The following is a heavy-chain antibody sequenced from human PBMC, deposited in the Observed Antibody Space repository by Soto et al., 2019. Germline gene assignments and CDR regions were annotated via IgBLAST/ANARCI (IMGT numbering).Heavy chain of an antibody. V-gene: IGHV4-59*08. CDR1: GDSISPHY. D-gene: IGHD3-22*01. CDR3: NTGTYYSDLRVFDY. CDR2: IHYSGSA. J-gene: IGHJ4*02. Sequence: GSLFLTNAVSGDSISPHYWNWVRHPPGKGLEFIGYIHYSGSAVYNPSLKSRVTISLDTSKNQFSLKLTSVTAADTAVYYCNTGTYYSDLRVFDYWGQGTLVIVTS.